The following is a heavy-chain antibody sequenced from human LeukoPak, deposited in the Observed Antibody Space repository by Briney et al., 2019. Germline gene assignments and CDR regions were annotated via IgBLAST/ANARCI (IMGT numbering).Heavy chain of an antibody. CDR2: IYYSGST. Sequence: PSETLSLTCAVYGGSFSGYYWSWIRQHPGKGLEWIGYIYYSGSTYYNPSLKSRVTISVDTSKNQFSLKLSSVTAADTAVYYCARVATVDVIGYYYYGMDVWGQGTTVTVSS. D-gene: IGHD3-10*01. V-gene: IGHV4-31*11. CDR3: ARVATVDVIGYYYYGMDV. CDR1: GGSFSGYY. J-gene: IGHJ6*02.